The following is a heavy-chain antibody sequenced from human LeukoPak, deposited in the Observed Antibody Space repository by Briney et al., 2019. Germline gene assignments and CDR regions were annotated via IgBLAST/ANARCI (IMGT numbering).Heavy chain of an antibody. V-gene: IGHV3-23*01. CDR1: GFTFSSYA. CDR3: AKDPSMVRGVISPSASY. J-gene: IGHJ4*02. D-gene: IGHD3-10*01. CDR2: ISGSGGST. Sequence: GGSLRLSCAASGFTFSSYAMSWVRQAPGKGLEWVSAISGSGGSTYYADSVKGRFTISRDNSKNTLYLQMNSLRAEDTAVYYCAKDPSMVRGVISPSASYWGQGTLVTVSS.